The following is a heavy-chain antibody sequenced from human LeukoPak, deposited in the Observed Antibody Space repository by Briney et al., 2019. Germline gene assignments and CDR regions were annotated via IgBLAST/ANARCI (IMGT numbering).Heavy chain of an antibody. CDR1: GGPISSYY. V-gene: IGHV4-59*01. Sequence: SETLSLTCSVSGGPISSYYWSWIRQPPGKGLEWIGYIYYSGSTNYNPSLKSRVTISVDTSKNQFSLKLSSVTAADTAVYCCARGWPHGSGSTDGDYWGQGTLVTVSS. CDR2: IYYSGST. D-gene: IGHD3-10*01. CDR3: ARGWPHGSGSTDGDY. J-gene: IGHJ4*02.